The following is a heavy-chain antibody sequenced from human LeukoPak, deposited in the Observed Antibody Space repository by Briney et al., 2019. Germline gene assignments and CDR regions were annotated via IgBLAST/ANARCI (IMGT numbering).Heavy chain of an antibody. CDR3: ARDQIAVAGNFDY. J-gene: IGHJ4*02. D-gene: IGHD6-19*01. Sequence: SVKVSCKASGGTFSSYAISWVRQAPGQGLEWMGRIIPIFGTANYAQKFQGRVTITTDESTSTAYMELSSLRSEDTAVYYCARDQIAVAGNFDYWGQGSLVTVSS. CDR1: GGTFSSYA. CDR2: IIPIFGTA. V-gene: IGHV1-69*05.